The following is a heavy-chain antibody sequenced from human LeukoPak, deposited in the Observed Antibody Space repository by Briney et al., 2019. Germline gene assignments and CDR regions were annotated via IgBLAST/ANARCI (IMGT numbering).Heavy chain of an antibody. D-gene: IGHD2-2*01. J-gene: IGHJ2*01. CDR1: GGSISSGSYY. CDR3: ARAPDWYFDL. Sequence: SETLSLTCTVSGGSISSGSYYWSWIRPPPGEGLEWIGRIYTSGSTNYNPSLKSRVTISVDTSKNQFSLRLSSLPAADTAVYYCARAPDWYFDLWGRGTLVTVSS. V-gene: IGHV4-61*02. CDR2: IYTSGST.